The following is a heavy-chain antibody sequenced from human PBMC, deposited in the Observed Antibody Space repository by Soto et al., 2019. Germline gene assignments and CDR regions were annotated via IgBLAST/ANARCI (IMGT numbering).Heavy chain of an antibody. CDR1: GFTLSSYG. CDR3: ARGGGGGLFEH. Sequence: GGSLRLSCAASGFTLSSYGMHWVRQAPGKGLEWLSHISPKSTYRNYADSVKGRFTISRDNTKSSLFLQMNSLGVEDTAVYYCARGGGGGLFEHWGQGVLVTVSS. D-gene: IGHD2-21*01. V-gene: IGHV3-21*05. J-gene: IGHJ4*02. CDR2: ISPKSTYR.